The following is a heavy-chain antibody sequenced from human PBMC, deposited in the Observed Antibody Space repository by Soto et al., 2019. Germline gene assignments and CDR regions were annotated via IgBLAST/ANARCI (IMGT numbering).Heavy chain of an antibody. CDR1: GYTFTGYY. CDR2: INPNSGGT. J-gene: IGHJ1*01. Sequence: QVQLVQSGAEVKKPGASVKVSCKASGYTFTGYYMHWVRQAPGQGLEWMGWINPNSGGTNYAQKFQGRVTMTRDTSISPAYMELSRLRSDDTAVYYCAGGGFTSDYGSGRERHWGQGTLVTVSS. V-gene: IGHV1-2*02. D-gene: IGHD3-10*01. CDR3: AGGGFTSDYGSGRERH.